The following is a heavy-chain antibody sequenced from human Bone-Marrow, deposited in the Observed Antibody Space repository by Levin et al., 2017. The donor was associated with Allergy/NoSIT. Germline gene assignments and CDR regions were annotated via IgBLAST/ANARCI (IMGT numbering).Heavy chain of an antibody. V-gene: IGHV3-11*01. Sequence: SCAASGFSFSDYYMNWIRQAPGKGLEWVSYISNTGGTIYYADSMKGRITTSRDNARNSLYLQINSLRAEDTALYYCTREGIVGGTTEWGQGTLVTVSS. CDR3: TREGIVGGTTE. D-gene: IGHD1-26*01. CDR2: ISNTGGTI. J-gene: IGHJ4*02. CDR1: GFSFSDYY.